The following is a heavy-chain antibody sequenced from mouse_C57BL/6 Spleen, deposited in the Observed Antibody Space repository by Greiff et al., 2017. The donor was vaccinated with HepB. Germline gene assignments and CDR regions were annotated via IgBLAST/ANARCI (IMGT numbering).Heavy chain of an antibody. CDR2: ILTGSGST. J-gene: IGHJ2*01. D-gene: IGHD3-2*02. Sequence: QVQLQQSGAELMKPGASVKLSCKATGYTFTGYWIEWVKQRPGHGLEWIGEILTGSGSTNYNEKFKSKATFTADTSSNTAYMQLSSLTTEYSAIYYCAIDSSGSFDYWGQGTTLTVSS. CDR1: GYTFTGYW. CDR3: AIDSSGSFDY. V-gene: IGHV1-9*01.